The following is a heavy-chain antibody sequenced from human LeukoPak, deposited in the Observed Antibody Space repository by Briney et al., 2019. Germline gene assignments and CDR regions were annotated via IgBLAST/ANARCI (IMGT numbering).Heavy chain of an antibody. V-gene: IGHV3-21*01. Sequence: PGGSLRLSCAASGFTFSSYSMNWVRQAQGKGLEWVSSISSSSSYIYYADSVKGRFTISRDNAKNSLYLQMNSLRAEDTAVYYCARGYYDCSGYYTILGYWGQGTLVTVSS. D-gene: IGHD3-22*01. CDR3: ARGYYDCSGYYTILGY. J-gene: IGHJ4*02. CDR2: ISSSSSYI. CDR1: GFTFSSYS.